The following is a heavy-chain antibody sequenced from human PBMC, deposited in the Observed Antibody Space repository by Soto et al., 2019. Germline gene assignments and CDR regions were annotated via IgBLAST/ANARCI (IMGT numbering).Heavy chain of an antibody. CDR1: GVSISSSSYY. V-gene: IGHV4-39*01. Sequence: TLSLTCTVSGVSISSSSYYWGWIRHPPGKGLEWIGSIYYSGSTYYNPSLKSRVTISVDTSKNQFSLKLSSVTAADTAVYYCARHQVVVAAMTNWGQGTLVTVSS. CDR3: ARHQVVVAAMTN. D-gene: IGHD2-15*01. CDR2: IYYSGST. J-gene: IGHJ4*02.